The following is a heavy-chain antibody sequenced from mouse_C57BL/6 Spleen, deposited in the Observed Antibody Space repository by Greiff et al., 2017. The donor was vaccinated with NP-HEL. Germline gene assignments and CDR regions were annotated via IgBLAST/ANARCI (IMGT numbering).Heavy chain of an antibody. V-gene: IGHV1-61*01. D-gene: IGHD1-1*01. J-gene: IGHJ2*01. Sequence: QVQLQQPGAELVRPGSSVKLSCKASGYTFTSYWMDWVKQRPGQGLEWIGHIYPSDSETHYNQKFKDKATLTVDKSSSAAYMQLSSLTSEDSAVYYCARSGYYGSSYVIYFDYWGQGTTLTVSS. CDR2: IYPSDSET. CDR1: GYTFTSYW. CDR3: ARSGYYGSSYVIYFDY.